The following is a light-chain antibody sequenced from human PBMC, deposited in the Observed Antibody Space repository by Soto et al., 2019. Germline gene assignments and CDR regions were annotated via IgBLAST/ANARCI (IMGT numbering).Light chain of an antibody. CDR3: QSYDSSNVV. CDR1: SGSIASNY. V-gene: IGLV6-57*04. J-gene: IGLJ2*01. Sequence: LTQPHSVSESPGKTVTISCTRSSGSIASNYVQWYQQRPGSAPTTVIYEDNQRPSGVPGRFSGSIDSSSNSASLTISGLKTEDEADYYCQSYDSSNVVFGGGTKLTVL. CDR2: EDN.